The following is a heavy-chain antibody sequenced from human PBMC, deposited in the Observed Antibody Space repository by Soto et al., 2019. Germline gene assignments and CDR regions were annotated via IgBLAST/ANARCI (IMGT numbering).Heavy chain of an antibody. D-gene: IGHD6-25*01. CDR2: ISGSGGTT. CDR1: GFTFSSHA. V-gene: IGHV3-23*01. J-gene: IGHJ4*02. Sequence: EVQLLESGGGLVQPGRSLRLSCAASGFTFSSHAMSWVRQAPGKGLEWVSAISGSGGTTYYADSVKGRFTISRDHSKNTLFLQMNSLRAEDTAVYYCAKFFVETGGSSGWPWSFHYWGQGTLVTVSS. CDR3: AKFFVETGGSSGWPWSFHY.